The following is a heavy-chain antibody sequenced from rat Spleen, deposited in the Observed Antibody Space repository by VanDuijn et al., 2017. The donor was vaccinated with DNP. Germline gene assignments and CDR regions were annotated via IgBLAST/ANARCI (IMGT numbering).Heavy chain of an antibody. Sequence: EVQLVESGGGLVQPGNSLKLSCAASGFTFSDYAMAWVRQSPKKGLEWVATIIYDGSGTYYRDSVKGRFTISRANAENTVYLQMNSLRSEDTATYFCAKGTGGFAHWGQGTLVTVSS. J-gene: IGHJ3*01. CDR3: AKGTGGFAH. V-gene: IGHV5-17*01. D-gene: IGHD1-4*01. CDR1: GFTFSDYA. CDR2: IIYDGSGT.